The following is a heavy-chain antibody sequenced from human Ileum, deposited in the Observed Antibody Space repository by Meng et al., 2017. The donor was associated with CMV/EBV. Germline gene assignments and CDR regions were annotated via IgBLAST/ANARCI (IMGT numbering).Heavy chain of an antibody. CDR2: SYHSGST. V-gene: IGHV4-38-2*02. Sequence: SETLSLTCTVSGYSISSGYYWGWSRQPPGKGLEWSGSSYHSGSTYYNPALKSRVTISVDTSKNQFSLKLSSVPAADTAVYYCARVGQGQYQLLSGRYYYYGMDVWGQGTTVTVSS. J-gene: IGHJ6*02. D-gene: IGHD2-2*01. CDR1: GYSISSGYY. CDR3: ARVGQGQYQLLSGRYYYYGMDV.